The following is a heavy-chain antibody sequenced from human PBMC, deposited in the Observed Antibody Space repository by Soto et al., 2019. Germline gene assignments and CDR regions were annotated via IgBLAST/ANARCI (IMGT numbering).Heavy chain of an antibody. V-gene: IGHV3-9*01. D-gene: IGHD6-13*01. CDR1: GFTFDDYA. CDR2: ISWSSGNI. CDR3: ARGGSGALTAAAGRTNWFDP. Sequence: EVQLVESGGGVVQPGRSLRLSCTGSGFTFDDYAMYWVRQRPGAGLEWVAGISWSSGNIAHADSVKGRFTVSRDNDMRSLYLQMNSLRVEDTAMYYCARGGSGALTAAAGRTNWFDPWGQVTLVIVSS. J-gene: IGHJ5*02.